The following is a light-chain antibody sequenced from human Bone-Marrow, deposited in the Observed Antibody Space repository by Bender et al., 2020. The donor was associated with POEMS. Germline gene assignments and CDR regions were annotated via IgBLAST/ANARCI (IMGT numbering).Light chain of an antibody. V-gene: IGLV1-44*01. CDR1: SSNFGNNA. Sequence: QSVLTQSPSASGTPGQSVTISCSGTSSNFGNNAANWYQHVPGTAPKLLIYSNNQRPSGVPDRFSASTSGTSASLAISGLHSDDEADYYCSSWDDSLNGWVFGGGTKLTVL. CDR2: SNN. CDR3: SSWDDSLNGWV. J-gene: IGLJ3*02.